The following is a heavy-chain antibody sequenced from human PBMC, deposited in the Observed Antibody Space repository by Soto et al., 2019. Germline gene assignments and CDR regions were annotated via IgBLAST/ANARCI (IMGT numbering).Heavy chain of an antibody. CDR3: AKGSGDSSYHYYYYGMDV. CDR1: GFTFSSYG. D-gene: IGHD3-10*01. J-gene: IGHJ6*02. Sequence: LGGPLRLFCAASGFTFSSYGLHWVRQAPDKGLEWVAVISYDGSNKYYADSVKGRFTISRDNSKNTLYLQMNSLRAEDTAVYYCAKGSGDSSYHYYYYGMDVWGQGTTVTVSS. V-gene: IGHV3-30*18. CDR2: ISYDGSNK.